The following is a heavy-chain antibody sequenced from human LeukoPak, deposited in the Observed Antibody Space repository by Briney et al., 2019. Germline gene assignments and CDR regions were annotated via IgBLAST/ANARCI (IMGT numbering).Heavy chain of an antibody. CDR1: GFTFSSYS. V-gene: IGHV3-21*01. Sequence: GGSLRLSCAASGFTFSSYSMNWVRQAPGKGLEWVSSISSSSSYIYYADSVKGRFTISRDNAKNSLYLQMNSLRAEDTAVYCCARSGNYYGSGSKWFDPWGQGTLVTVSS. CDR3: ARSGNYYGSGSKWFDP. CDR2: ISSSSSYI. D-gene: IGHD3-10*01. J-gene: IGHJ5*02.